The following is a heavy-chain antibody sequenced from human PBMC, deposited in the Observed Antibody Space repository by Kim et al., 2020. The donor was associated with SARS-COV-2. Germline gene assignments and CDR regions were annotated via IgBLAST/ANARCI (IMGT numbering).Heavy chain of an antibody. Sequence: SETLSLTCTVSGDSISSCSHYWVWVRQRPGQGLEWIGSIYCGGNPYFNPPLQSRVSISVDTAQNQFSLMLTSVTASDTAVYYGARRGYLGVPVWGKGTTVTVSS. D-gene: IGHD3-3*01. CDR3: ARRGYLGVPV. V-gene: IGHV4-39*01. J-gene: IGHJ6*04. CDR2: IYCGGNP. CDR1: GDSISSCSHY.